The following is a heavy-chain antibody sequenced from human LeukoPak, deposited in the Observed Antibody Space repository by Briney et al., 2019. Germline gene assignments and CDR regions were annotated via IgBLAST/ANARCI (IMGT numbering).Heavy chain of an antibody. J-gene: IGHJ4*02. V-gene: IGHV1-18*01. D-gene: IGHD3-22*01. CDR3: ARARGYYDSSGYYQTSHFDY. CDR1: VYTFTSYG. CDR2: NSAYNGNT. Sequence: ASVKVSCKASVYTFTSYGISWVRQAPGQRLEWMGWNSAYNGNTNYAQKFQGRVTMTTDTSTSTAYMELRSLRSDDTAVYYCARARGYYDSSGYYQTSHFDYWGQGTLVTVSS.